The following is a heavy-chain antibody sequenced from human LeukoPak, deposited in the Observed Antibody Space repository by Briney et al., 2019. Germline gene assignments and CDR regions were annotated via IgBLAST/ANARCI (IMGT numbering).Heavy chain of an antibody. CDR1: GGSFSGYY. V-gene: IGHV4-34*01. CDR3: ARGLGATTWERVWFDP. CDR2: INHSGST. Sequence: PSETLSLTCAVYGGSFSGYYWSWIRQPPGKGLEWIGEINHSGSTNYNPSLKSRVTISVDTSKNQFSLKLSSVTAADTAVYYCARGLGATTWERVWFDPWGQGTLVTVSS. J-gene: IGHJ5*02. D-gene: IGHD1-26*01.